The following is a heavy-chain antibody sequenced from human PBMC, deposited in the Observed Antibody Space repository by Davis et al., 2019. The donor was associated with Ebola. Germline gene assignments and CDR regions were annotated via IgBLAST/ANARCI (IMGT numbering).Heavy chain of an antibody. D-gene: IGHD4-11*01. CDR3: ARNGYSRVGLYYYYGMDV. CDR1: GGSVSSGSYY. V-gene: IGHV4-39*01. CDR2: IYYSGST. J-gene: IGHJ6*02. Sequence: PSETLSLTCTVSGGSVSSGSYYWGWIRQPPGKGLEWIGSIYYSGSTYYNPSLKSRVTISVDTSKNQFSLKLSSVTAADTAVYYCARNGYSRVGLYYYYGMDVWGQGTTVTVSS.